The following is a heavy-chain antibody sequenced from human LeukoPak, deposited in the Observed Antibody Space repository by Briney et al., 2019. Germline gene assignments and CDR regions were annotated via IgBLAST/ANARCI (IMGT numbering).Heavy chain of an antibody. V-gene: IGHV4-38-2*02. CDR2: IYHSGST. CDR1: GYSISSGYY. Sequence: KPSETLSLTCTVSGYSISSGYYWGWIRQPPGKGLEWIGSIYHSGSTYYNPSLKSRVTISVDTSKNQFSLKLSSVTAADTAVYYCASKGYCGGGSCYSGMIVDYWGQGTLVTVSS. J-gene: IGHJ4*02. D-gene: IGHD2-15*01. CDR3: ASKGYCGGGSCYSGMIVDY.